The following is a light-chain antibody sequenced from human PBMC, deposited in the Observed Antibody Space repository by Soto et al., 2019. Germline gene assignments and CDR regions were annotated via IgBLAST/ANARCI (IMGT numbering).Light chain of an antibody. CDR1: KNDIGVYDF. J-gene: IGLJ1*01. CDR2: EVV. V-gene: IGLV2-8*01. CDR3: KSYAGSNTYV. Sequence: QSALTQPPSASGSPGQSVTISCTGTKNDIGVYDFVSWNQHHPGKAPRLIIYEVVQRPSGVPDRFSGSKSGNTASLTVSGLQAADEADYFCKSYAGSNTYVFGSGTKV.